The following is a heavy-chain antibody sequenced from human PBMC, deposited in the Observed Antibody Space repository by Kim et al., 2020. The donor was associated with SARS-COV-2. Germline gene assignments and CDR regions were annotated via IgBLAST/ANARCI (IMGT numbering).Heavy chain of an antibody. J-gene: IGHJ4*01. D-gene: IGHD3-22*01. CDR2: IYYSEST. Sequence: SETLSLTCTVSGGSISSSSYYWGWIRQPPGKGLEWIGSIYYSESTSYNPSLKSRVTISVDTSKNQFSLKLSSVTAADTAVYYCARLSFGSRGFYYGGFD. CDR3: ARLSFGSRGFYYGGFD. V-gene: IGHV4-39*01. CDR1: GGSISSSSYY.